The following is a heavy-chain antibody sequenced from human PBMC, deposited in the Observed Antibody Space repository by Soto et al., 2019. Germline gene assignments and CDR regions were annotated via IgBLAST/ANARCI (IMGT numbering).Heavy chain of an antibody. J-gene: IGHJ6*03. Sequence: PGGSLRLSCAASGFTFSSYSMNWVRQAPGKGLERVSSISSSSSYIYYADSVKGRFTISRDNAKNSLYLQMNSLRAEDTAVYYCASGVSSATSGPSRGNYCYMYVWGKGTTVTAP. CDR3: ASGVSSATSGPSRGNYCYMYV. V-gene: IGHV3-21*01. D-gene: IGHD2-2*01. CDR2: ISSSSSYI. CDR1: GFTFSSYS.